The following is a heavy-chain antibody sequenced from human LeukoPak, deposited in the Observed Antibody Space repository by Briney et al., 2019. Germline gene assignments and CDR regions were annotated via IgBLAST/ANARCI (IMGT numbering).Heavy chain of an antibody. CDR1: GFTFSSYA. J-gene: IGHJ4*02. V-gene: IGHV3-23*01. D-gene: IGHD2-2*01. CDR2: ISGSGGST. Sequence: GGSLRLSCAASGFTFSSYAMSWVRQAPGKGLEWVSAISGSGGSTYYADSVKGRFTISRDNSKNTLYLQMNSLRAEDTAVYYCAKDPGSVLSVVTAAMRFDYWGQGTLVTVSS. CDR3: AKDPGSVLSVVTAAMRFDY.